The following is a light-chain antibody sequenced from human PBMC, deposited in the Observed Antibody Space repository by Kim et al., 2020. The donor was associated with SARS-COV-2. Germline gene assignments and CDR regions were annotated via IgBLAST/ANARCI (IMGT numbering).Light chain of an antibody. CDR1: QNISSW. V-gene: IGKV1-5*03. CDR3: QQYKSYSRT. Sequence: SASVGDRVTITGRASQNISSWLAVYQQKPGKAPKVLISKASSLQTGVPSRFSGSGSGTEFTLTISSLQPDDFATYYCQQYKSYSRTFGQGTKLEI. J-gene: IGKJ2*01. CDR2: KAS.